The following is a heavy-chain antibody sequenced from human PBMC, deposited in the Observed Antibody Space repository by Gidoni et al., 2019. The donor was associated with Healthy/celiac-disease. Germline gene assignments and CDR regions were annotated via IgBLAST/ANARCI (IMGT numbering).Heavy chain of an antibody. D-gene: IGHD1-26*01. V-gene: IGHV1-18*01. CDR1: GYTFTGYG. CDR2: ISAYKCNT. CDR3: ARDWSSGSYFVRLSAFDI. J-gene: IGHJ3*02. Sequence: QVQLVQSGAEVKKPGASVKVSCKASGYTFTGYGISWVRQAPGQGLEWMGWISAYKCNTNYAQKLQGRVTMTTDTSTSTAYMELRSLRSDDTAVYYCARDWSSGSYFVRLSAFDIWGQGTMVTVSS.